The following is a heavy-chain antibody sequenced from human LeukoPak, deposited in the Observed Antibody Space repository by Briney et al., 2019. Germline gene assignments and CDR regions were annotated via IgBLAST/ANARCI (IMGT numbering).Heavy chain of an antibody. D-gene: IGHD3-22*01. CDR1: GGSISSYY. V-gene: IGHV4-59*12. J-gene: IGHJ6*03. CDR3: ARGKLVPYYYDSSGYYFRISYYYYMDV. Sequence: SETLSLTCTVSGGSISSYYWSWIRQPPGKGLEWIGYIYYSGSTNYNPSLKSRVTISVDTSKNQFSLQLNSVTPEDTAVYYCARGKLVPYYYDSSGYYFRISYYYYMDVWGRGTTVTISS. CDR2: IYYSGST.